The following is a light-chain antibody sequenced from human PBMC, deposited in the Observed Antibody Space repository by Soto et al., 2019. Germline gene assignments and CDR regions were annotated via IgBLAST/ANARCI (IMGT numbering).Light chain of an antibody. CDR2: DVS. Sequence: HSALTQPASVSGSPGQSITISCTGTSSDVGGYNYISWYQQHPGKAPKLMIYDVSNRPSGVSSRFSGSKSGNTASLTISGLQAEDEADYYCSSYTSSSTRVFGTGTKLTVL. CDR3: SSYTSSSTRV. CDR1: SSDVGGYNY. V-gene: IGLV2-14*01. J-gene: IGLJ1*01.